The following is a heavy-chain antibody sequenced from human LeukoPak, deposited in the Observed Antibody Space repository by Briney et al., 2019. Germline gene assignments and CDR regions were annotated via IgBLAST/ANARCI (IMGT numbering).Heavy chain of an antibody. CDR2: IYHSGNT. D-gene: IGHD2-15*01. Sequence: SETLSLTCTVSGYSISSGYYWGWIRQPPGKGLEWIANIYHSGNTYYNPSLKSRVTISVDTSRNQFSLKLSSVTAADTAVYYCARHRCSGGSCYPMNWFDPWGQGTLVTVSS. J-gene: IGHJ5*02. CDR1: GYSISSGYY. V-gene: IGHV4-38-2*02. CDR3: ARHRCSGGSCYPMNWFDP.